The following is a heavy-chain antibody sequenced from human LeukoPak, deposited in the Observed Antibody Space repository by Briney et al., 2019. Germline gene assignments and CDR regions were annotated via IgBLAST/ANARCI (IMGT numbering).Heavy chain of an antibody. V-gene: IGHV1-18*01. CDR2: ISAYNGDT. D-gene: IGHD6-13*01. J-gene: IGHJ4*02. CDR1: GFTFSNYG. CDR3: ARIGEQHLVYYLDY. Sequence: ASVKVSCKASGFTFSNYGISWVRQAPGQGLEWMAWISAYNGDTNYAQKLQTRVTLTTDTSTSTAYMELRSLRSDDTAVYYCARIGEQHLVYYLDYWAREPWSPSPQ.